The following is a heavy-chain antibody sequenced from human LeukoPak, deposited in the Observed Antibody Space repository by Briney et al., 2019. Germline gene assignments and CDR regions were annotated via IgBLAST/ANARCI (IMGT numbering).Heavy chain of an antibody. Sequence: GGSLRLSCAASGFTFSSYSMNWVRQAPGKGLEWVSYISSSSSTIYYADSVKGRFTISRDNAKNSLYLQMNSLRAEDTAVYYCARDGVLRFLERLPPPDAFDIWGQGTMVTVSS. CDR1: GFTFSSYS. CDR3: ARDGVLRFLERLPPPDAFDI. V-gene: IGHV3-48*01. CDR2: ISSSSSTI. D-gene: IGHD3-3*01. J-gene: IGHJ3*02.